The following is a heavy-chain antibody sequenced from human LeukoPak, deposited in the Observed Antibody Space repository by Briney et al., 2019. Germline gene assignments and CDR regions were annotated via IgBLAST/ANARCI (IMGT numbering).Heavy chain of an antibody. CDR3: ARGIPSCSGGSCYSGAFDI. CDR1: GYTFTSYY. CDR2: INPSGGST. Sequence: ASVKVSCKASGYTFTSYYMHWVRQAPGQGLEWMGIINPSGGSTSYAQKFQGRVTMTRDTSTSTVYMELSSLRSEDTAVYYCARGIPSCSGGSCYSGAFDIWGQGTMVTVSS. D-gene: IGHD2-15*01. V-gene: IGHV1-46*01. J-gene: IGHJ3*02.